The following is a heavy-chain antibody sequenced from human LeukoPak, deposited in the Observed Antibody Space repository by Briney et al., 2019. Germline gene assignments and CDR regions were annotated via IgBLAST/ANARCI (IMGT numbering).Heavy chain of an antibody. CDR1: GYIFTNYW. CDR3: ARLQSGQWLLFDY. Sequence: GESLKFSCKASGYIFTNYWIGWVRQMPGKGLEWMGIIHPVDSDTGYSPSFQGQVTISADKSINTAYLQWSSLKASDTAMYYCARLQSGQWLLFDYWGQGTLVTVS. J-gene: IGHJ4*02. CDR2: IHPVDSDT. V-gene: IGHV5-51*01. D-gene: IGHD6-19*01.